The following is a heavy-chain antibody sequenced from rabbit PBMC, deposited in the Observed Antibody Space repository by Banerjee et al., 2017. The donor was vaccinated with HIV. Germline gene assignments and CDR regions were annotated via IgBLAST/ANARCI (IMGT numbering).Heavy chain of an antibody. CDR1: GFSFSNGYV. J-gene: IGHJ3*01. V-gene: IGHV1S45*01. Sequence: QEQLVESGGDLVKPGGSLTLTCKASGFSFSNGYVMCWVRQAPGKGLEWIACINTISGSTVYATWAKGRFTISRTSSTTVTLQMTSLTAADTATYFCARGAVSTIYTLWGQGTLVTVS. D-gene: IGHD4-2*01. CDR3: ARGAVSTIYTL. CDR2: INTISGST.